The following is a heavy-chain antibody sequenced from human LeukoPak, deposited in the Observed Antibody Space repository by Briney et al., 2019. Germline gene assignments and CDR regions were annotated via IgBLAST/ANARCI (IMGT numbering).Heavy chain of an antibody. V-gene: IGHV4-34*01. J-gene: IGHJ6*02. Sequence: PSETLSLTCTVSGGSISSYYWSWIRQPPGKGLEWIGEINHSGSTNYNPSLKSRVTISVDTSKNQFSLKLSSVTAADTAVYYCARGWRCSSTSCYTGHYGMDVWGQGTTVTVSS. D-gene: IGHD2-2*02. CDR1: GGSISSYY. CDR2: INHSGST. CDR3: ARGWRCSSTSCYTGHYGMDV.